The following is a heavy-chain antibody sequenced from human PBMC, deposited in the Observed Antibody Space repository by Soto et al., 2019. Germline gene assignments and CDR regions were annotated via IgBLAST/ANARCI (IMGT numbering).Heavy chain of an antibody. Sequence: SETLSLTCTVSGGSVNSGDSYWSWVRQPPGQRLEWIGYIFNSGDISYNPSLKSRVTISVDTSKNQLSLKLTSVTAADTAMYYCATIGPLVYDTVTQFDSWGHGTLVTVSP. CDR3: ATIGPLVYDTVTQFDS. J-gene: IGHJ4*01. CDR2: IFNSGDI. D-gene: IGHD5-12*01. V-gene: IGHV4-61*08. CDR1: GGSVNSGDSY.